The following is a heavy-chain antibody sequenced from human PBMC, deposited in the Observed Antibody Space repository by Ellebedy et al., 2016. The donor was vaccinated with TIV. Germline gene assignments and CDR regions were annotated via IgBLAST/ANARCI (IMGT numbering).Heavy chain of an antibody. Sequence: ASVKVSCKGSGYSFTSYWIGWVRQMPGKGLEWMGIIYPGDSDTRYSPSFQGQVTISADKSISTAYLQWSSLKASDTAMYYCARQYYDSSGYDFDYWGQGTLVTVSS. CDR2: IYPGDSDT. CDR1: GYSFTSYW. CDR3: ARQYYDSSGYDFDY. V-gene: IGHV5-51*01. D-gene: IGHD3-22*01. J-gene: IGHJ4*02.